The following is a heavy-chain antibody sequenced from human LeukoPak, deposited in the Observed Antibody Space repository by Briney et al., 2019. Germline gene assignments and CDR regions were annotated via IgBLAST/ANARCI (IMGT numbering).Heavy chain of an antibody. V-gene: IGHV3-23*01. CDR1: GFTFSSYA. J-gene: IGHJ6*02. CDR3: ARVRYGELDV. D-gene: IGHD4-17*01. CDR2: MSGSGGST. Sequence: GGSLRLPCAASGFTFSSYAMSWVRQAPGKGLEWVSSMSGSGGSTYYADSVKGRFTISRDDSKNTLYLQMNSLRAEDTAVYYCARVRYGELDVWGQGTTVTVSS.